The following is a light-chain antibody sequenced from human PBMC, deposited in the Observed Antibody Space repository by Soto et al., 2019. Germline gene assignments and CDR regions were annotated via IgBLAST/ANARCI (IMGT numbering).Light chain of an antibody. J-gene: IGKJ5*01. Sequence: DLQMTQSPSSLSASVGDRVTITCQASQDINKNLIRYQQKPGKAPKLLIYDASDLETGVPSRFSGSGSGTGFTFTISSLQPEDFATYYCQQYESLPLTFGQGTRLEIK. CDR2: DAS. CDR3: QQYESLPLT. V-gene: IGKV1-33*01. CDR1: QDINKN.